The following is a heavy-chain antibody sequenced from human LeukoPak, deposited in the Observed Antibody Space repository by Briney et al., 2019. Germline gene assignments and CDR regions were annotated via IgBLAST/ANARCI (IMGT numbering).Heavy chain of an antibody. Sequence: GGSLRLSCTASGFTFGDYAMSWLRQAPGKGLEWVANIKQDGGEKYYVDSVKGRFTISRDNAKNSLYLQMNSLRAEDTAVYYCARDRGFGQADVWGKGTTVTVSS. D-gene: IGHD3-10*01. CDR1: GFTFGDYA. CDR2: IKQDGGEK. V-gene: IGHV3-7*01. CDR3: ARDRGFGQADV. J-gene: IGHJ6*04.